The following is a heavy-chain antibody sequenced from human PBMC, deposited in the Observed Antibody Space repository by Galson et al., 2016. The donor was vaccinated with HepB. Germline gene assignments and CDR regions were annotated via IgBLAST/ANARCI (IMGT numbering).Heavy chain of an antibody. J-gene: IGHJ6*02. CDR3: ARPRADYYSYFGMNL. D-gene: IGHD1-14*01. Sequence: SLRLSCAGSGFNFDRYDMTWVRQSPRRGLEWVSAISANDDNIYYADSVKGRFSISRDDSKNTVFLQMGRLRVDDTAVYYCARPRADYYSYFGMNLLGQGTTVIVSS. CDR2: ISANDDNI. CDR1: GFNFDRYD. V-gene: IGHV3-23*01.